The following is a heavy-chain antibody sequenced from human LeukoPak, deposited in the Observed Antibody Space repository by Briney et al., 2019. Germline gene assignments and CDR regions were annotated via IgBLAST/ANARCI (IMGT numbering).Heavy chain of an antibody. V-gene: IGHV4-39*07. CDR3: ARLYGDYYISAFDI. D-gene: IGHD4-17*01. CDR1: GGSISSSSYY. CDR2: IYYSGST. Sequence: PSETLSLTCTVSGGSISSSSYYWGWLRQPPGKGLEWIGSIYYSGSTYYNPSLKSRVTISVDTSKNQFSLKLSSVTAADTAVYYCARLYGDYYISAFDIWGQGTMVTVSS. J-gene: IGHJ3*02.